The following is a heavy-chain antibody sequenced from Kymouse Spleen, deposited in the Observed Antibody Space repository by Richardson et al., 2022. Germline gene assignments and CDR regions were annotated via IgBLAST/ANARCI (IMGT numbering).Heavy chain of an antibody. CDR2: INWNGGST. CDR1: GFTFDDYG. CDR3: ARSGYCSSTSCYPAALFDY. D-gene: IGHD2-2*02. Sequence: EVQLVESGGGVVRPGGSLRLSCAASGFTFDDYGMSWVRQAPGKGLEWVSGINWNGGSTGYADSVKGRFTISRDNAKNSLYLQMNSLRAEDTALYYCARSGYCSSTSCYPAALFDYWGQGTLVTVSS. V-gene: IGHV3-20*d01. J-gene: IGHJ4*02.